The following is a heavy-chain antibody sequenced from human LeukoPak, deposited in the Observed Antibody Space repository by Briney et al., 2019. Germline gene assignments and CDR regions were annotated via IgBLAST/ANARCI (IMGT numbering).Heavy chain of an antibody. J-gene: IGHJ3*02. D-gene: IGHD3-22*01. CDR3: ATWADYYDSSGYYYVDAFDI. CDR2: IIPIFGIA. Sequence: SVKVSCKASGGTFSSYAISWVRQAPGQGLEWMGRIIPIFGIANYAQKFQGRVTITADKSTSTAYMELSSLRSEDTAVYYCATWADYYDSSGYYYVDAFDIWGRGTMVTVSS. CDR1: GGTFSSYA. V-gene: IGHV1-69*04.